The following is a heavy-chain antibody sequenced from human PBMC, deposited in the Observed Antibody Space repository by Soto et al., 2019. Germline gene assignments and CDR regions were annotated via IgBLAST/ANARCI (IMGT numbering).Heavy chain of an antibody. CDR1: GGTFSSYT. V-gene: IGHV1-69*02. D-gene: IGHD5-12*01. Sequence: SVKVSCKASGGTFSSYTISWVRQAPGQGLEWMGRIIPIFGIANYAQKFQGRVTITADESTSTAYMELSSLRSEDTAVYYCASYSGYDFAFDIWGQGTMVTVSS. J-gene: IGHJ3*02. CDR2: IIPIFGIA. CDR3: ASYSGYDFAFDI.